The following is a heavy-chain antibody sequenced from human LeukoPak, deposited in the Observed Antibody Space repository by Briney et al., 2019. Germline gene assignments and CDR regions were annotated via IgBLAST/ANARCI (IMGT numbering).Heavy chain of an antibody. J-gene: IGHJ4*02. Sequence: ASVEVSCKVSGYLLSELSIHWVRQTAGKGLEWMAGFAREVDDTIYSENFQGRVTMTEDTSTDTAYMELSSLTFDDTAVYYCTTGMANDYAGNDYWGQGTLVTVSS. CDR2: FAREVDDT. D-gene: IGHD4-17*01. CDR3: TTGMANDYAGNDY. V-gene: IGHV1-24*01. CDR1: GYLLSELS.